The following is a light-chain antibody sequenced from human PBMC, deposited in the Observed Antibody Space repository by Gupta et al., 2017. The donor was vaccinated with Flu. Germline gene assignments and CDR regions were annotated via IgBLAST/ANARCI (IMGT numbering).Light chain of an antibody. J-gene: IGLJ3*02. Sequence: SSGSVATSYCPSQRQRTPVQAPRTLIYSTNTHSSGFPYRFSGANLANKAALTIAGAQADDESGYDCDQKRGNGISVFGGGTKLTVL. CDR2: STN. V-gene: IGLV8-61*01. CDR1: SGSVATSYC. CDR3: DQKRGNGISV.